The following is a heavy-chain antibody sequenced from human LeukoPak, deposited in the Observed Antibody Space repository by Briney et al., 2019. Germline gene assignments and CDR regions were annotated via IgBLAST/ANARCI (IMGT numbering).Heavy chain of an antibody. J-gene: IGHJ4*02. Sequence: GGSLRLPCAASGFTFRLHAMAWVRQAPGKGLELVSALSVSGTGTHYSDSVKGRFTISRDNSKNTLNLQMNRLRAEDTAVYYCAKGVYQFYGSGSYTLDFWGQGTQVTVSS. CDR1: GFTFRLHA. CDR3: AKGVYQFYGSGSYTLDF. D-gene: IGHD3-10*01. V-gene: IGHV3-23*01. CDR2: LSVSGTGT.